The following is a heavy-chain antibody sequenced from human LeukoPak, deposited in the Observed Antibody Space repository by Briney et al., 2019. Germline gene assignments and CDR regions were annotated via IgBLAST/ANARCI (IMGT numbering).Heavy chain of an antibody. CDR1: GFTFSSYA. CDR2: ISGSGGST. J-gene: IGHJ5*02. CDR3: AKGYSYGFMYNWFDP. Sequence: GGSLRLSCAASGFTFSSYAMSWVRQAPGKGLEWVSAISGSGGSTYYAGSVKGRFTISRDNSKNTLYLQMNSLRAEDTAVYYCAKGYSYGFMYNWFDPWGQGTLVTVSS. V-gene: IGHV3-23*01. D-gene: IGHD5-18*01.